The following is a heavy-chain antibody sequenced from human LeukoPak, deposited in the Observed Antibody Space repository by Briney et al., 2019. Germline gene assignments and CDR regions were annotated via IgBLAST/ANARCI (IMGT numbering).Heavy chain of an antibody. CDR3: VGGGWYVDY. Sequence: GGSLRLSCAASGFTFSSYGMHWVRQAPGKGLEWVAVIWYDGSNKYYADSVKGRFTISRDNSKNTLYLQMNSLRAEDTAEYYCVGGGWYVDYWGQGTLVTVSS. CDR1: GFTFSSYG. V-gene: IGHV3-33*01. D-gene: IGHD2-15*01. CDR2: IWYDGSNK. J-gene: IGHJ4*02.